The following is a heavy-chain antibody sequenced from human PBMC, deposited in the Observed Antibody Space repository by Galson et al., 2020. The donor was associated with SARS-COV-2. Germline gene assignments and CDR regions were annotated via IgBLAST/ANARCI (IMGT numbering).Heavy chain of an antibody. V-gene: IGHV4-30-4*01. CDR2: IYYSGST. CDR1: GGSISSGDYY. CDR3: ARLYYDFWSRGMDV. Sequence: SETLSLTCTVSGGSISSGDYYWSWIRQPPGKGLEWIGYIYYSGSTYYNPSLKSRVTISVDTSKNEFSLKLSSVTAADTAVYYCARLYYDFWSRGMDVWGQGTTVTVSS. D-gene: IGHD3-3*01. J-gene: IGHJ6*02.